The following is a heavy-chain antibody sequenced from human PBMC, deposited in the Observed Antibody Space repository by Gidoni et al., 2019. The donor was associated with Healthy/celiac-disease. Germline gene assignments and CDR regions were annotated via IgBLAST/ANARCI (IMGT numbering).Heavy chain of an antibody. CDR3: ARGDYDFWSGYWSMDY. Sequence: EVQLVESGGCLVKPGGSMRLPCAASGSTFSSSSMNWVRQAPGKGLEWVSSISSSSSYIYYADSVKCRFTISRDNATNALYLQMNILRAEDTAVYYCARGDYDFWSGYWSMDYWGQGTLVTVSS. J-gene: IGHJ4*02. V-gene: IGHV3-21*01. D-gene: IGHD3-3*01. CDR1: GSTFSSSS. CDR2: ISSSSSYI.